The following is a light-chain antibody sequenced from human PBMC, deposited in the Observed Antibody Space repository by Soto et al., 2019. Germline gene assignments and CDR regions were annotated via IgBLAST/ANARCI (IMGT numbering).Light chain of an antibody. Sequence: QSALTQPASVSGSPGQSITISCTGTSSDVGGYNYVSWYQQHPGKAPKLMIYEVSNRPLGVSNRFSGSKSGNTASLTISGLQAEDEDDYYCTSYTSSSPLDVFGTGTKVTVL. J-gene: IGLJ1*01. CDR2: EVS. V-gene: IGLV2-14*01. CDR1: SSDVGGYNY. CDR3: TSYTSSSPLDV.